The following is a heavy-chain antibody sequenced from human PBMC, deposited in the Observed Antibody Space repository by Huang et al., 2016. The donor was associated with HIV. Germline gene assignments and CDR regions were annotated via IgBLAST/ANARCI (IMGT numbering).Heavy chain of an antibody. Sequence: QVQLVESGGGVVQPGGSLRLACAASGFTFSNYPMHWVRQAPGKGLVWVAFISYDDGSTTYFADSVKGRFTISRDNSKNAVYLQMSSLRADDTAVFYCARDVLRGLGYFDVWGRGTLVTVSS. D-gene: IGHD4-17*01. V-gene: IGHV3-30-3*01. CDR2: ISYDDGSTT. J-gene: IGHJ2*01. CDR3: ARDVLRGLGYFDV. CDR1: GFTFSNYP.